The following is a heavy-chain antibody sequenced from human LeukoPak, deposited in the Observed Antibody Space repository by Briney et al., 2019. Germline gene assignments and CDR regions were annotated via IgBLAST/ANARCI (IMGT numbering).Heavy chain of an antibody. CDR3: ARVEAGIGTVDY. CDR2: INPSGGST. D-gene: IGHD6-13*01. J-gene: IGHJ4*02. CDR1: GYTFTNYY. Sequence: ASVKVSCKASGYTFTNYYIHWVRQAPGQGLEWMGIINPSGGSTSYAQKFQGRVTMTRDTSTSTVYMELSSLRSEDTAVYYCARVEAGIGTVDYWGQGTLVTVSS. V-gene: IGHV1-46*01.